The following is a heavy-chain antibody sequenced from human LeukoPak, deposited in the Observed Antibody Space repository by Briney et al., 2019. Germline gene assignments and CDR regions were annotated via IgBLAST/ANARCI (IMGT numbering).Heavy chain of an antibody. CDR2: IWYDGSNK. D-gene: IGHD3-22*01. J-gene: IGHJ4*02. CDR3: ARGVGYYENSGTIDY. CDR1: GFTFSDYV. V-gene: IGHV3-33*01. Sequence: GGSLRLSCTASGFTFSDYVMHWVRQPPGKGLEWVAIIWYDGSNKKYEDSVKGRFTISRDNSKNTLYLQMNSLRAEDTAVYYCARGVGYYENSGTIDYWGQGTLVTVSS.